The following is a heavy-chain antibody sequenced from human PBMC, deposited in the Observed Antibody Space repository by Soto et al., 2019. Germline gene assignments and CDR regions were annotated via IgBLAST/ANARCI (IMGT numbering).Heavy chain of an antibody. CDR2: IIPILGIA. CDR3: ARSITMIVVENHFDY. J-gene: IGHJ4*02. CDR1: GGTFSSYT. V-gene: IGHV1-69*02. D-gene: IGHD3-22*01. Sequence: SVKVSCKASGGTFSSYTISWVRQAPGQGLEWMGRIIPILGIANYAQKFQGRVTITADKSTSTAYMELSSLRSEDTAVYYCARSITMIVVENHFDYWGQGTLVTVSS.